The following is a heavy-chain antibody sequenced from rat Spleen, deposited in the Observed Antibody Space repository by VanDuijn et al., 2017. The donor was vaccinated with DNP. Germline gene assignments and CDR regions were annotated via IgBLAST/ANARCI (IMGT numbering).Heavy chain of an antibody. V-gene: IGHV5-27*01. Sequence: EVQLVESGGGLVQPGRSLKLSCAASGFTFSNYGMAWVRQAPKKGLEWVATISTSGGSTYYRDSVKGRFTISRDNAKSTLYLQMDSLRSEDTATYYCTTELDYWGQGVMVTVSS. J-gene: IGHJ2*01. CDR3: TTELDY. CDR2: ISTSGGST. CDR1: GFTFSNYG.